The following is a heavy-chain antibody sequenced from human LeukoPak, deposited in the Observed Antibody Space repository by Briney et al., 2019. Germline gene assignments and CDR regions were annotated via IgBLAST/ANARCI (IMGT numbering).Heavy chain of an antibody. CDR3: ARGRSYYYGSGSHFY. Sequence: TSETLSLTCAVYGGSFSGDYWSWIRQPPEKGLEWIGEINHSGSTNYNPSLKSRVTISVDTSKNQFSLKLSSVTAADTAVYYCARGRSYYYGSGSHFYWGQGTLVTVSS. CDR1: GGSFSGDY. V-gene: IGHV4-34*01. D-gene: IGHD3-10*01. J-gene: IGHJ4*02. CDR2: INHSGST.